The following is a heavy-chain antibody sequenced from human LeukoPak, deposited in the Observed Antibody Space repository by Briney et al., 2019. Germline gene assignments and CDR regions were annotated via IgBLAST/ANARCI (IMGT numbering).Heavy chain of an antibody. CDR1: GGSFSGYY. J-gene: IGHJ4*02. CDR2: INHSGST. Sequence: PSETLSLTCAVYGGSFSGYYWSWIRQPPGKGLEWIGEINHSGSTNYSPSLKSRVTISVDTSKNQFSLKLSSVTAADTAVYYCATGGGYSSGSDYWGQGTLVTVSS. D-gene: IGHD6-19*01. CDR3: ATGGGYSSGSDY. V-gene: IGHV4-34*01.